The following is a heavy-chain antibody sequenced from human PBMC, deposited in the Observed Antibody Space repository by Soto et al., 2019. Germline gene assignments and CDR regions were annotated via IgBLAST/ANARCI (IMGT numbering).Heavy chain of an antibody. D-gene: IGHD6-13*01. Sequence: PGGSLRLSCAASGFTFSSYAMNWVRQAPGKGLEWVSVISGSDSSTYYADSVKGRFTISRDNSKNTLYVQMNSLRAEDTAVYYCARDYRAGPAAGTADYYYGMDVWGQGTTVTVSS. J-gene: IGHJ6*02. CDR1: GFTFSSYA. CDR3: ARDYRAGPAAGTADYYYGMDV. CDR2: ISGSDSST. V-gene: IGHV3-23*01.